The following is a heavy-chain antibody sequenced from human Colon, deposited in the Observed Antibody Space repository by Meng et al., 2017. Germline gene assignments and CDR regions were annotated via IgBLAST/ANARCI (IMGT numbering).Heavy chain of an antibody. CDR2: MSPSSGDT. J-gene: IGHJ4*02. CDR3: ARGVTAGVDY. D-gene: IGHD6-13*01. CDR1: GYDFTSYH. V-gene: IGHV1-8*01. Sequence: HLVCLGDGVMKPGSAVTVPCKASGYDFTSYHINWVRQAIGQGPEWMGWMSPSSGDTGHAEKFQDRVTMTRDTSINTAYMEVRSLKSDDTAVYYCARGVTAGVDYWGQGTLVTVSS.